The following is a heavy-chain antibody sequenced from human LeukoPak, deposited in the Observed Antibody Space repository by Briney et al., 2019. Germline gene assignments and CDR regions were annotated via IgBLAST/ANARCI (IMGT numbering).Heavy chain of an antibody. CDR3: ASSSTSAPLLHH. CDR1: GFTFGSYA. D-gene: IGHD2-2*01. Sequence: GGSLRLSCAASGFTFGSYAMSWVRQAPGKGLVWVSRINSDGSTTNYADSVKGRFTISRDNAKNTVYLQMNSLRAEDTAVYYCASSSTSAPLLHHWGQGTLVTVSS. J-gene: IGHJ4*02. V-gene: IGHV3-74*01. CDR2: INSDGSTT.